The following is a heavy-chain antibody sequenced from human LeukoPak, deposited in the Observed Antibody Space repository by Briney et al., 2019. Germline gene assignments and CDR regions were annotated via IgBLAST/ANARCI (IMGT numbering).Heavy chain of an antibody. J-gene: IGHJ4*02. D-gene: IGHD3-10*01. Sequence: GGSLRLSCAASGFTFSSHGMHWVRQAPGKGLEWVAFIRYDGSNKYYADSVKGRFTISRDNSKNTLYLQMNSLRAEDTAVYYCAKDSGYYGSGSYGFYFDYWGQGTLVTVSS. CDR2: IRYDGSNK. CDR1: GFTFSSHG. CDR3: AKDSGYYGSGSYGFYFDY. V-gene: IGHV3-30*02.